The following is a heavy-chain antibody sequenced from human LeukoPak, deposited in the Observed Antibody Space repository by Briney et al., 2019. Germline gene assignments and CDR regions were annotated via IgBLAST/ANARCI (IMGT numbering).Heavy chain of an antibody. V-gene: IGHV3-7*03. J-gene: IGHJ4*02. D-gene: IGHD6-13*01. CDR1: GFTFSSYW. CDR3: ARGPLIAAAGTW. Sequence: GGSLRLSCAASGFTFSSYWMSWVRQAPGEGLEWVAKINQDGTEKAYVDSVRGRFTISRDNAKNSLFLQMNSLRAEDTAVYYCARGPLIAAAGTWWGQGTLVTVPS. CDR2: INQDGTEK.